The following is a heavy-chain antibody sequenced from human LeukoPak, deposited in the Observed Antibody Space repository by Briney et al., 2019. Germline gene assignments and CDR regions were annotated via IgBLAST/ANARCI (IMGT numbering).Heavy chain of an antibody. CDR3: AKDQYDILTGPQD. Sequence: SLRLSCAASGFTFDDYAMHWVRQAPGKGLEWVSGISWNSGSIGYADSVKGRFTISRDNAKNSLYLQMNSLRAEDTALYYCAKDQYDILTGPQDWGQGTLVTVSS. D-gene: IGHD3-9*01. V-gene: IGHV3-9*01. J-gene: IGHJ4*02. CDR1: GFTFDDYA. CDR2: ISWNSGSI.